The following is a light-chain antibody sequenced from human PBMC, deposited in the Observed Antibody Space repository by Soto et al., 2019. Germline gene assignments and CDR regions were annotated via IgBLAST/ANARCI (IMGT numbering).Light chain of an antibody. Sequence: EIGMTQSPATLSVSPGGSATLSCRASQHVSSNFAWYRQKPGQAPTLLSYRASTRATGIPARFSGSGSGTESTATISSLQSEDFAFYYCQQYNNLPYTFGQGTKLEI. CDR1: QHVSSN. J-gene: IGKJ2*01. CDR3: QQYNNLPYT. V-gene: IGKV3-15*01. CDR2: RAS.